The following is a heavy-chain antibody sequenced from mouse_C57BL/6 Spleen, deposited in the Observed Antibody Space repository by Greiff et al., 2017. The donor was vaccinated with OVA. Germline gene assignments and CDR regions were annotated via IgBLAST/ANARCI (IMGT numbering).Heavy chain of an antibody. CDR2: ITYDGSST. D-gene: IGHD1-1*01. CDR1: GFTFSDYY. CDR3: ARLYYDYAMDY. V-gene: IGHV5-16*01. J-gene: IGHJ4*01. Sequence: EVKLVESAGGLVQPGSSMKLSCTASGFTFSDYYMAWVRQVPEKGLEWVANITYDGSSTYYLDSLKSRFIISRDNAKNILYLQMSSLKSEYTATYYCARLYYDYAMDYWGQGTSVTVSS.